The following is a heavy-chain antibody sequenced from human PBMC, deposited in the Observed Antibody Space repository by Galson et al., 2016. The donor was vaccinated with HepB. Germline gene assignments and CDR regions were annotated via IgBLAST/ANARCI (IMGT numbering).Heavy chain of an antibody. CDR2: IYSGGST. V-gene: IGHV3-53*01. D-gene: IGHD2-15*01. CDR3: AGGWYTSLPYF. CDR1: GFSVSSKF. J-gene: IGHJ4*02. Sequence: SLRLSCAASGFSVSSKFMNWVRQAPEKGLEWVSVIYSGGSTYYAASVKGRFIVSRDNSKNTFYLQMNNLRVEDTAVYYCAGGWYTSLPYFWGQGTRVAVSS.